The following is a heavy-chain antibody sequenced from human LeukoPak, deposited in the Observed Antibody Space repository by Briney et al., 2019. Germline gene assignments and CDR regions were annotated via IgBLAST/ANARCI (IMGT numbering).Heavy chain of an antibody. Sequence: GGSLRLSCAASGFTFDDYPMHWVRQAPGKDLEGVSLINEDGGKTFYADSVRGRFAISRDNSKNSLYLQMNSLRTEDTALYYCVREIDTLGTNAFDIWGQGTIVTVSS. D-gene: IGHD2-15*01. V-gene: IGHV3-43*02. CDR1: GFTFDDYP. CDR3: VREIDTLGTNAFDI. CDR2: INEDGGKT. J-gene: IGHJ3*02.